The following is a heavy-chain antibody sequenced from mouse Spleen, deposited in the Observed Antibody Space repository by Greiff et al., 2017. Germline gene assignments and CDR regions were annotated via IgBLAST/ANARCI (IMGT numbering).Heavy chain of an antibody. V-gene: IGHV1-50*01. CDR1: GYTFTSYW. Sequence: QVQLQQSGAELVKPGASVKLSCKASGYTFTSYWMQWVKQRPGQGLEWIGEIDPSDSYTNYNQKFKGKATLTVDTSSSTAYMQLSSLTSEDSAVYYCARRYYYGAMDYWGQGTSVTVSS. CDR3: ARRYYYGAMDY. CDR2: IDPSDSYT. D-gene: IGHD1-1*01. J-gene: IGHJ4*01.